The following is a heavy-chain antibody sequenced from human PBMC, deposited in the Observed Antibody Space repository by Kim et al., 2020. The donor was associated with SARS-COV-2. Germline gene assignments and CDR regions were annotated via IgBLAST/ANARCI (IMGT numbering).Heavy chain of an antibody. Sequence: DSVKGRFTISRDTSKEIVYLEMGSLRAEDTAVYFCAKSVGEYYYYYGLDVWGQGTTVIVSS. V-gene: IGHV3-23*01. CDR3: AKSVGEYYYYYGLDV. D-gene: IGHD3-10*01. J-gene: IGHJ6*02.